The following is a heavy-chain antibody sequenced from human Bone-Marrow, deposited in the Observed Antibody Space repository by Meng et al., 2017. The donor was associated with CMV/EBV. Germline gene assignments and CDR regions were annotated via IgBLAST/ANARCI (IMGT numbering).Heavy chain of an antibody. J-gene: IGHJ6*02. CDR2: INPSSGGT. CDR1: GYTLTGYY. CDR3: ERDGARTVTPNYYYYYGMEV. D-gene: IGHD4-11*01. V-gene: IGHV1-2*02. Sequence: ASVTVSCKASGYTLTGYYMHWVRQAPGQGLEWMGGINPSSGGTNNAQKCQGRVTLTRDTSISTADMELSRLRSDDTAVYDCERDGARTVTPNYYYYYGMEVWGQGTTVTVSS.